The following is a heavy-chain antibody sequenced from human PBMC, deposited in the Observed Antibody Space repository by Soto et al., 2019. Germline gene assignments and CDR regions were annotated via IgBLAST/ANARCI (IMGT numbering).Heavy chain of an antibody. CDR3: ARDGARITIFGVVYYFDY. CDR1: GYSFTTYT. J-gene: IGHJ4*01. D-gene: IGHD3-3*01. Sequence: ASVKVSCKASGYSFTTYTMHCVRQAPGQMLEWMGWINPGNGNTKYSQKFQGRVTISRDTSASTAYMELSSLRSEDTAVYFCARDGARITIFGVVYYFDYWGQGTLVTVSS. CDR2: INPGNGNT. V-gene: IGHV1-3*01.